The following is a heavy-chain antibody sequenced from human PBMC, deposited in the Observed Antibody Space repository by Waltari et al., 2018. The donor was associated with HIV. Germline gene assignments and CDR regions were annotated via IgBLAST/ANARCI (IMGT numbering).Heavy chain of an antibody. CDR2: IYYTGNT. V-gene: IGHV4-39*07. CDR1: GGSISSNVYH. D-gene: IGHD4-17*01. Sequence: QLRLQESGPRLVKPSETLSLTCSVSGGSISSNVYHWGWIRQSPGKGLEWIGSIYYTGNTYYKPSLKRRVTISIDTSENQFSLRLTSVTAADTAIYYCVAQDYSDSVDWWGQGTLVTVFS. J-gene: IGHJ4*02. CDR3: VAQDYSDSVDW.